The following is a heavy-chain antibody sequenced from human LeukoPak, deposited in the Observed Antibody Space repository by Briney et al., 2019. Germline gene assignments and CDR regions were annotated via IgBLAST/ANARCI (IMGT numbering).Heavy chain of an antibody. CDR1: GGSISSSSYY. Sequence: PSETLSLTCTVSGGSISSSSYYWGWIRQPPGKGLEWIGSIYYSGSTYYNPSLKSRVTISVDTSKNQFSLKLSSVTAADTAVYYCAREYSSSWYYRDYWGQGTLVTVSS. V-gene: IGHV4-39*07. CDR2: IYYSGST. J-gene: IGHJ4*02. D-gene: IGHD6-13*01. CDR3: AREYSSSWYYRDY.